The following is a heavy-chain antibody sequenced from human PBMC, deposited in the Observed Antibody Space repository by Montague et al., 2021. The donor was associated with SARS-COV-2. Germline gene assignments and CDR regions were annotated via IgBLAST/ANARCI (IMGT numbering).Heavy chain of an antibody. CDR2: IFHSGIT. CDR3: ARTEYNWNDWFDP. D-gene: IGHD1-20*01. CDR1: GRSISSYY. J-gene: IGHJ5*02. Sequence: SETLSLTCSVSGRSISSYYWSWIRRSPGKGLEWIGYIFHSGITDYNPSLKSRVTISVDMSKNQFSLQLNSVTAADSAVYYCARTEYNWNDWFDPWGQGTLVAVSS. V-gene: IGHV4-59*13.